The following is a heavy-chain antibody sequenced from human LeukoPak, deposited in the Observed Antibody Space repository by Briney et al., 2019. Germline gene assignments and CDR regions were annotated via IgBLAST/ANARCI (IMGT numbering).Heavy chain of an antibody. CDR3: ARGADVGPYYYMDV. CDR2: FYYNGGT. CDR1: GGSISSGDDY. Sequence: SETLSLTCTVSGGSISSGDDYWSWIPQPPGKGLEWIGDFYYNGGTYYNPSNPSHKSRVTISIDTSKNQLSLKLTSVTAADTAVYYCARGADVGPYYYMDVWGKGTPVTVSS. D-gene: IGHD1-26*01. J-gene: IGHJ6*03. V-gene: IGHV4-30-4*08.